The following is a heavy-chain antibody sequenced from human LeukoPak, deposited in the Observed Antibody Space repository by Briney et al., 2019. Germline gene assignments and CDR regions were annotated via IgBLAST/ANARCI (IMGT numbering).Heavy chain of an antibody. V-gene: IGHV4-59*01. Sequence: SETLSLTRTVSGGSISSYYWSWIRQPPGKGLEWIGYIYYSGSTNYNPSLKSRVTISVDTSKNQFSLKLSSVTAADTAVYYCARDSSGWYGGGYFDLWGRGTLVTVSS. J-gene: IGHJ2*01. CDR3: ARDSSGWYGGGYFDL. CDR1: GGSISSYY. D-gene: IGHD3-16*01. CDR2: IYYSGST.